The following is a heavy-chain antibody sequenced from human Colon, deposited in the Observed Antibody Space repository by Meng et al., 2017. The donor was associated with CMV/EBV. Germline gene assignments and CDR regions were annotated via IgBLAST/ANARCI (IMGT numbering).Heavy chain of an antibody. CDR2: IRNSAGTT. V-gene: IGHV3-23*01. D-gene: IGHD1-26*01. CDR3: VKAGASMIRTFDD. CDR1: GFTFNHVT. J-gene: IGHJ4*02. Sequence: ASGFTFNHVTMSWVRQAPGKGLEWVSGIRNSAGTTYYLDSVKGRFTISRDISKNTVYLQMNSLRDEDTAIYYCVKAGASMIRTFDDWGQGTLVTVSS.